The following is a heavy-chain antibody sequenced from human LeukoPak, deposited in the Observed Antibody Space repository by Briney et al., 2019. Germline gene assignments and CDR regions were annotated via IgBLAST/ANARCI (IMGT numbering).Heavy chain of an antibody. CDR1: GGTFSSYA. CDR3: ARAGYCSGGSCFALDY. V-gene: IGHV1-69*04. D-gene: IGHD2-15*01. J-gene: IGHJ4*02. CDR2: TIPIFGIA. Sequence: GASVKVSCKASGGTFSSYAISWVRQAPGQGLEWMGRTIPIFGIANYAQKFQGRVTITADKSTSTAYMELSSLRSEDTAVYYCARAGYCSGGSCFALDYRGQGTLVTVSS.